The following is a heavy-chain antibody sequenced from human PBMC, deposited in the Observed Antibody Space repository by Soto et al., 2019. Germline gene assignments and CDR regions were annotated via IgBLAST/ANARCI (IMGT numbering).Heavy chain of an antibody. Sequence: QVQLVESGGGVVQPGRSLRLSCAASGFTFSSYGMHWVRQAPGKGLEWVAVISYDGSNKYYADSVKGRFTISRDNSKNTLYLQMNSLRAEDTAVYYCAKDIMETAMVTEMYFDYWGQGTLVTVSS. V-gene: IGHV3-30*18. CDR1: GFTFSSYG. CDR2: ISYDGSNK. J-gene: IGHJ4*02. D-gene: IGHD5-18*01. CDR3: AKDIMETAMVTEMYFDY.